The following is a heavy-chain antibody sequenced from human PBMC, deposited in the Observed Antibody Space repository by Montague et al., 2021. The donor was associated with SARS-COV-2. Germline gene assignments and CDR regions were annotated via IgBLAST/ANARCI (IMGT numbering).Heavy chain of an antibody. CDR3: VRYSGWFYFDF. D-gene: IGHD6-19*01. V-gene: IGHV6-1*01. Sequence: CAISGDSVANNRVAWSWNRQEPSRDLEWLGRTYYRSKWYSDYAXXVRGRLTVNPDASKNEFSLELNYVTPEDTAVYYCVRYSGWFYFDFWGQGTLVTVSS. J-gene: IGHJ4*02. CDR2: TYYRSKWYS. CDR1: GDSVANNRVA.